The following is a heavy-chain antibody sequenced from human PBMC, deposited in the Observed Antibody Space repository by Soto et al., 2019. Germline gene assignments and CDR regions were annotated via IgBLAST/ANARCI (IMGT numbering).Heavy chain of an antibody. J-gene: IGHJ6*02. V-gene: IGHV1-2*04. D-gene: IGHD1-26*01. Sequence: GASVKVSCKASGYTFTGYYMHWVRQAPGQGLEWMGWINPNSGGTNYAQKFQGWVTMTRDTSISTAYMELSRLGSDDTAVYYCARGSSGSFKRYYYGMDVWGQGTTVTVSS. CDR3: ARGSSGSFKRYYYGMDV. CDR1: GYTFTGYY. CDR2: INPNSGGT.